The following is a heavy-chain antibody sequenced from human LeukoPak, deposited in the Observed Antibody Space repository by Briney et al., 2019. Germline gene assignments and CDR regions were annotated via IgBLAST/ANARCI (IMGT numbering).Heavy chain of an antibody. D-gene: IGHD3-10*01. CDR2: ISGSGGST. V-gene: IGHV3-23*01. CDR3: AKGGYGSGVFDY. Sequence: GGSLRLSCAASGFTFSSYWMHWVRHAPGKGLEWVSAISGSGGSTYYADSVKGRFTISRDNSKNTLYLQMNSLRAEDTAVYYCAKGGYGSGVFDYWGQGTLVTVSS. CDR1: GFTFSSYW. J-gene: IGHJ4*02.